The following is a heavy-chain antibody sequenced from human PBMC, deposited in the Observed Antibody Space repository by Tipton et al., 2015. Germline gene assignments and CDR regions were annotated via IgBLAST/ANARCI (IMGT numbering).Heavy chain of an antibody. CDR3: AREGCISTSCYDY. V-gene: IGHV1-46*01. D-gene: IGHD2-2*01. CDR2: INPSDGST. CDR1: GYTFSSYY. J-gene: IGHJ4*02. Sequence: QLVQSGAEVKKPGASVKVSCKASGYTFSSYYMHWVRQAPGQGLEWMGMINPSDGSTNDAQKFQGRVTMTRDTSTSTVYMELSSLRSEDTAVYYRAREGCISTSCYDYWGQGSLVTVSS.